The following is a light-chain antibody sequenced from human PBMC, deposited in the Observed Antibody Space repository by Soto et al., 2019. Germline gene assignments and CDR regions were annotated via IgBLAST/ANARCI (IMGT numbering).Light chain of an antibody. Sequence: QSALTQPASVSGSPGQSITISCTGTSSDVGGYNYVSWYQQYPGKAPKLMIYEVSSRPSGVSNRFSGSKSGNTASLTISGLQAEDEADYYCSSYTTSNTPGVFGTGTKVTVL. CDR2: EVS. CDR1: SSDVGGYNY. CDR3: SSYTTSNTPGV. J-gene: IGLJ1*01. V-gene: IGLV2-14*01.